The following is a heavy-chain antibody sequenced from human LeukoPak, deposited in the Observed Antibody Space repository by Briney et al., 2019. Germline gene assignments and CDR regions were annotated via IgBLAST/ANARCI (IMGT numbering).Heavy chain of an antibody. J-gene: IGHJ5*02. V-gene: IGHV3-7*01. D-gene: IGHD1-26*01. CDR3: TREDRVGGSLDA. CDR2: INQDGRGK. Sequence: GSLVLSWTASGFTFSTYWMSWVRQAPGKGLERVASINQDGRGKHYSDSVKGRFTISRDNAKNSVSLQMNSLRVEDTALYYCTREDRVGGSLDAWGQGTLVTVSS. CDR1: GFTFSTYW.